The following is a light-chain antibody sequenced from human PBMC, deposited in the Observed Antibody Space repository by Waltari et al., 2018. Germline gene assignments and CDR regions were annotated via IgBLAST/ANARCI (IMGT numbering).Light chain of an antibody. CDR3: CSYAGSSPHVV. CDR2: DVS. V-gene: IGLV2-23*02. CDR1: SSDVGGYNY. Sequence: QSALTQPASVSGSPGQSITLSCTGTSSDVGGYNYVPWYQQHPGKAPKLMIFDVSKRPSGVSNRFSGSKSGNTASLTISGLQAEDEADYYCCSYAGSSPHVVFGGGTKLTVL. J-gene: IGLJ2*01.